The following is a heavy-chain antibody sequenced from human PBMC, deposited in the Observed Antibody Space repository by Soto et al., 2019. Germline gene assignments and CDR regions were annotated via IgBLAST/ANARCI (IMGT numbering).Heavy chain of an antibody. J-gene: IGHJ4*02. D-gene: IGHD2-15*01. CDR3: TTLIGYCSGGSCF. CDR1: GFTFSNAW. CDR2: IKSKTDGGTT. V-gene: IGHV3-15*01. Sequence: GGSLRLSCAASGFTFSNAWMSWVRQAPGKGLEWVGRIKSKTDGGTTDYAAPVKGRFTISRDDSKNTLYLQMNSLKTEDTAVYYCTTLIGYCSGGSCFWGQGTLVTVSS.